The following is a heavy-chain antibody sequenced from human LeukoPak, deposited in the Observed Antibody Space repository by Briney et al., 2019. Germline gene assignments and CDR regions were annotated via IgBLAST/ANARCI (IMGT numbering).Heavy chain of an antibody. Sequence: SETLSLTCTVSGGSISSYYWSWLRQPPGKGLEWIGYIYYSGSTNYNPSLTSRVTISVDTSKNQFSLKLSSVTAADTAVYYCARAVYCSSTSCPPRYYYYYYMDVWGKGTTVTVSS. CDR3: ARAVYCSSTSCPPRYYYYYYMDV. V-gene: IGHV4-59*01. D-gene: IGHD2-2*01. CDR1: GGSISSYY. CDR2: IYYSGST. J-gene: IGHJ6*03.